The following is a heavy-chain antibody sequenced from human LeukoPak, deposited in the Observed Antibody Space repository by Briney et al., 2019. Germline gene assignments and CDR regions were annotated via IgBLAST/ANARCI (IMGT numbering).Heavy chain of an antibody. Sequence: PGGSLRLSCAASGFTFSTYAMTWVRQAPGKGLEWVSGISGSGVTTYYADSVKGRFTISRDNSKNTLYVQMNSLRDEDTAVHYCARDPAAGYWYFDLWGRGTLVTVSS. CDR2: ISGSGVTT. D-gene: IGHD6-13*01. CDR3: ARDPAAGYWYFDL. J-gene: IGHJ2*01. CDR1: GFTFSTYA. V-gene: IGHV3-23*01.